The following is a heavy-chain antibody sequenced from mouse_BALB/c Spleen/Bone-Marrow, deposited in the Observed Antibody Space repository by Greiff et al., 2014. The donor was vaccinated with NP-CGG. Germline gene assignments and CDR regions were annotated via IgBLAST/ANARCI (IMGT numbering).Heavy chain of an antibody. CDR3: ALYYDYDVGY. CDR2: IDPANGNT. D-gene: IGHD2-4*01. J-gene: IGHJ2*01. V-gene: IGHV14-3*02. CDR1: GFNIKDTY. Sequence: VQLTESGAELVKPGASVKLSCTASGFNIKDTYMHWVKQRPEQGLEWIGRIDPANGNTKYDPKFQGKATITADTSSNTAYLQLSSLTSEDTAVYYCALYYDYDVGYWGQGTTLTVSS.